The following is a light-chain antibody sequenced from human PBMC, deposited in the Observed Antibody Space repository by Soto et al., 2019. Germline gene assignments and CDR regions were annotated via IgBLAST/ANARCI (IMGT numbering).Light chain of an antibody. CDR1: TSNIGAGYD. CDR3: QSYDSSLSVV. CDR2: GNS. J-gene: IGLJ2*01. V-gene: IGLV1-40*01. Sequence: QAVATQPTSVSGAPGQRVTISCTGSTSNIGAGYDVHWYQQLPGTAPKLLIYGNSNRPSGVPDRFSGSKSGTSASLAITGLQAEDEADYYCQSYDSSLSVVFGGGTKLTVL.